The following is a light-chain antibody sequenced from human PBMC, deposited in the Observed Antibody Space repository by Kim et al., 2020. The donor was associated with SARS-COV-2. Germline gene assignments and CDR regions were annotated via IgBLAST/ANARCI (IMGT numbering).Light chain of an antibody. CDR2: DNA. Sequence: QSVLTQPPSVSAAPGQKVTISCSGTSSNIEINDVFWYQQLPGTAPKLVIYDNANRPSGIPDRFSGAKSGTSATLGITGLQTGDEADYYCGTWDSRLSAVVFGGGTQLTVL. CDR1: SSNIEIND. V-gene: IGLV1-51*01. J-gene: IGLJ3*02. CDR3: GTWDSRLSAVV.